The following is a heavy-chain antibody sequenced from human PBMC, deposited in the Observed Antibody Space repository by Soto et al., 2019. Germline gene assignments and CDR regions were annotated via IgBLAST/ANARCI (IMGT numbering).Heavy chain of an antibody. Sequence: GGSLRLSCAASEFTVSSNYMSWVRQAPGKGLEWVSVLYSDGTTYYADSVKGRFTISRDSSKNILDLQMNSLRAEDTAVYYCTRVQVTPGPTWRLFDCWGQGTLVTVSS. CDR2: LYSDGTT. D-gene: IGHD1-1*01. CDR3: TRVQVTPGPTWRLFDC. J-gene: IGHJ4*02. CDR1: EFTVSSNY. V-gene: IGHV3-66*01.